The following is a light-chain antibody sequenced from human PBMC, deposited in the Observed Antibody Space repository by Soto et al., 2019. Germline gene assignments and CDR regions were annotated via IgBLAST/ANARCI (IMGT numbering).Light chain of an antibody. CDR1: ETVSSS. CDR2: GAS. J-gene: IGKJ5*01. Sequence: EIVLTQSPATLSLSPGERATLSCRASETVSSSLVAWYQQKPGQPPRLLIHGASSRVTGIPARFSGSGSGTDFTLTISSLEPGDFAVYYCQQRSSWPPSITFGQGTRLEIK. V-gene: IGKV3-11*01. CDR3: QQRSSWPPSIT.